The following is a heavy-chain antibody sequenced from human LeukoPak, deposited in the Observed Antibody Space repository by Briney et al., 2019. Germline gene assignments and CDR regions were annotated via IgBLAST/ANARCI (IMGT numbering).Heavy chain of an antibody. CDR1: GFTFSNYW. D-gene: IGHD2-2*01. V-gene: IGHV3-74*01. CDR2: TNSDGSTT. CDR3: AEDSFRYCSSTSCSLFDY. Sequence: PGGSLRLSCAASGFTFSNYWMHWVRQAPGKGLVWVSRTNSDGSTTTYADSVKGRFTLSRDNAKNTLNLQMNSLRAEDMALYYCAEDSFRYCSSTSCSLFDYWGQGTLVTVSS. J-gene: IGHJ4*02.